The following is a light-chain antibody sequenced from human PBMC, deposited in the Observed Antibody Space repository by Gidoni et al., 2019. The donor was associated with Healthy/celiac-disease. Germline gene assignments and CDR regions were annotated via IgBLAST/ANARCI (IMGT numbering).Light chain of an antibody. CDR1: NIGSKS. CDR3: QVWDSSSDHVV. J-gene: IGLJ2*01. Sequence: SDVLTQPPSVSVAPGQTARITWGGNNIGSKSVHWYQQKPGQAPVLVVYDDSDRPSRIPERFSGSNSGNTATLTISGVEAGDEADYYCQVWDSSSDHVVFGGGTKLTVL. V-gene: IGLV3-21*02. CDR2: DDS.